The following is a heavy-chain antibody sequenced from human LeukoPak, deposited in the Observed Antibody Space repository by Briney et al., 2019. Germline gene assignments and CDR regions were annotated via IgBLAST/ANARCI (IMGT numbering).Heavy chain of an antibody. CDR2: INPSGST. V-gene: IGHV4-34*01. D-gene: IGHD3-10*01. CDR1: GGSFSGYY. J-gene: IGHJ4*02. CDR3: ARGGSLITMASL. Sequence: SETLSLTCAVYGGSFSGYYWSWIRQPPGKGLQWIGEINPSGSTSYNPSLRNRVTISVDTSKNQFSLQLSSVTAADTAVYYCARGGSLITMASLWGQGTLVTVSS.